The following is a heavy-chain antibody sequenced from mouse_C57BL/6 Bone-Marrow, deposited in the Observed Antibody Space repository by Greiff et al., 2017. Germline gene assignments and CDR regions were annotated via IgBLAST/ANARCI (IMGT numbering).Heavy chain of an antibody. CDR2: ISSGSSTI. D-gene: IGHD2-1*01. Sequence: EVMLVESGGGLVKPGGSLKLSCAASGFTFSDYGMHWVRQAPEKGLEWVAYISSGSSTIYYADTVKGRFTISRDNAKNTLFLQMTSLRSEDTAMYYCARPDGNYAMDYWGQGTSVTVSS. V-gene: IGHV5-17*01. CDR1: GFTFSDYG. J-gene: IGHJ4*01. CDR3: ARPDGNYAMDY.